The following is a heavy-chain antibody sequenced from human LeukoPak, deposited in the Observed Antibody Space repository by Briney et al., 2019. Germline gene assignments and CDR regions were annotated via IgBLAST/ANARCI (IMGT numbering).Heavy chain of an antibody. D-gene: IGHD6-13*01. CDR2: ISSSSSYI. J-gene: IGHJ4*02. V-gene: IGHV3-21*01. CDR3: ASTGYSSSWYGVAFDY. Sequence: GGSLRLSCAASGFTFSSYSMNWVRQAPGKGLEWVSSISSSSSYIYYADSAKGRFTISRDNAKNSLYLQMNSLRAEDTAVYYCASTGYSSSWYGVAFDYWGQGTLVTVSS. CDR1: GFTFSSYS.